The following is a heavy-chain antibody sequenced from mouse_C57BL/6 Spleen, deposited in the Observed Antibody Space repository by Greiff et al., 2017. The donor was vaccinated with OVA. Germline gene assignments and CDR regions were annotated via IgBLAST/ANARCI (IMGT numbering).Heavy chain of an antibody. CDR3: ARHYYGSSYGD. CDR1: GYTFTSYW. Sequence: VKLQQPGAELVKPGASVKMSCKASGYTFTSYWITWVKQRPGQGLEWIGDIYPGSGSTNYNEKFKSKATLTVDKSSSTAYMQLSSLTSEDSAVYYCARHYYGSSYGDWGQGTTLTVSS. D-gene: IGHD1-1*01. J-gene: IGHJ2*01. CDR2: IYPGSGST. V-gene: IGHV1-55*01.